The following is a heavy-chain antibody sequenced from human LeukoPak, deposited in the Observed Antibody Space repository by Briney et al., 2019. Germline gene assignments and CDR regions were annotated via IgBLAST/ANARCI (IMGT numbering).Heavy chain of an antibody. CDR2: IWYDGTNR. CDR1: GFTFSSYN. Sequence: GGSLRLSCAASGFTFSSYNMHWVRQAPGKGLGWVALIWYDGTNRWYADSVKGRFTISRDNSKNTLYLQMDSLRAADTAVYYCAKGLVPTKGSRSFDTSGYPFDYSGQGTLVTVSS. D-gene: IGHD3-22*01. CDR3: AKGLVPTKGSRSFDTSGYPFDY. V-gene: IGHV3-33*06. J-gene: IGHJ4*02.